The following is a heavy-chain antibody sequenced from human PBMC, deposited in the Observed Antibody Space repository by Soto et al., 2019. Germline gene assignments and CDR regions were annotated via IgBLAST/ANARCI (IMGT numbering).Heavy chain of an antibody. Sequence: QVQLQESGPGLVKPAETLSLTCSVSGGSISGYYWSWVRQSPEKGLEWSGYMHYTGSTNYNPSLKARVTISLDTSKNNYSLRLRSVTAADTAVYYCARRRRGDAWYLDEFELWGQGTLVTVSS. CDR2: MHYTGST. D-gene: IGHD6-13*01. V-gene: IGHV4-59*08. J-gene: IGHJ4*02. CDR3: ARRRRGDAWYLDEFEL. CDR1: GGSISGYY.